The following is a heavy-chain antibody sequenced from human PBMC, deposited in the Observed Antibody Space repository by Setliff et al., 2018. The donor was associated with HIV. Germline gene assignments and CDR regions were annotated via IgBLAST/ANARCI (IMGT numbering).Heavy chain of an antibody. Sequence: SETLSLTCAVSGYSISSSRWWGWIRQPPGKGLEWIGYISPTGNTNYNPSLKSRVTIPTDTSKNQFSLNVRSVTAADTAVYFCAKSSPSIGYISDHWGQGTLVTVSS. D-gene: IGHD5-12*01. CDR2: ISPTGNT. J-gene: IGHJ4*02. CDR1: GYSISSSRW. V-gene: IGHV4-28*01. CDR3: AKSSPSIGYISDH.